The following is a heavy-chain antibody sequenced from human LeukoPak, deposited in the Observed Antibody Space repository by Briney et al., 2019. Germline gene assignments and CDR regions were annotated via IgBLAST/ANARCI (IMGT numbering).Heavy chain of an antibody. CDR1: GYSFTSYW. V-gene: IGHV5-51*01. D-gene: IGHD4-17*01. CDR3: ARRIGTTVTTYVDY. Sequence: EESLKISCKGSGYSFTSYWIGWVRQIPGKGLECMGIIYPGDSDTRYSPSFQGQVTISADKSISTAYLQWSSLKASDNAMYYCARRIGTTVTTYVDYWGQGTLVTVSS. J-gene: IGHJ4*02. CDR2: IYPGDSDT.